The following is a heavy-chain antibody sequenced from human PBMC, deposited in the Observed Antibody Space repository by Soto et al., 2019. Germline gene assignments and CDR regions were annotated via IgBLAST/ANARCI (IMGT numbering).Heavy chain of an antibody. Sequence: LSLTCTVSDDSFRGAEYYWSWIRQPLGKGPEWIGYTYYNGDTKYNPALRSRVTMSEDTSKNQFSLRLSSVTAADTAVYFCARGPAYINGWRTFDLWGRGILVTVSS. J-gene: IGHJ4*02. CDR3: ARGPAYINGWRTFDL. V-gene: IGHV4-61*08. CDR1: DDSFRGAEYY. CDR2: TYYNGDT. D-gene: IGHD6-19*01.